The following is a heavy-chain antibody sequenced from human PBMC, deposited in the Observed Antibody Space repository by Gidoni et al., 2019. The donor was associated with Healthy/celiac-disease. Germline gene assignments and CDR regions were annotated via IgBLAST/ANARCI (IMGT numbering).Heavy chain of an antibody. CDR2: IYPGDSDT. J-gene: IGHJ5*02. D-gene: IGHD4-17*01. CDR3: ARRAGSYGDYYNWFDP. Sequence: EVQLVQSGAEVKTPGESLKITCKGSGYSFTSYWIGWVRQMPGKGLEWMGIIYPGDSDTRYSPSFQGQVTISADKSISTAYLQWSSLKASDTAMYYCARRAGSYGDYYNWFDPWGQGTLVTVSS. V-gene: IGHV5-51*01. CDR1: GYSFTSYW.